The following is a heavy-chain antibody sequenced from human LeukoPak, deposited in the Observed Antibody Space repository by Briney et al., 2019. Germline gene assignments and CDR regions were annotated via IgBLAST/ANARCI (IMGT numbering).Heavy chain of an antibody. Sequence: PSETLSLTCTVSGGSISSSSYYWGWIRQPPGKGLELIGSIYYSGSTYYNPSLKSRVTISVDTSKNQFSLKLSSVTAADTAVYYCARRDYDFWSGYHDYWGQGTLVTVSS. J-gene: IGHJ4*02. CDR1: GGSISSSSYY. V-gene: IGHV4-39*01. D-gene: IGHD3-3*01. CDR2: IYYSGST. CDR3: ARRDYDFWSGYHDY.